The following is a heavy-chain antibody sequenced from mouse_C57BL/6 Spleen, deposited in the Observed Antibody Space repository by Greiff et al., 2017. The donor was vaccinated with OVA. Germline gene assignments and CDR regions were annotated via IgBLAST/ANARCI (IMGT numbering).Heavy chain of an antibody. Sequence: QVQLQQSGAELVRPGTSVKVSCKASGYAFTNYLIEWVKQRPGQGLEWNGVINPGSGGTNYNEKFKGKATLTADKSSSTAYMQLSSLTSEDSAVYFSARGGSNYEDYYAMDDWGQGTSVAVSS. J-gene: IGHJ4*01. CDR2: INPGSGGT. V-gene: IGHV1-54*01. CDR3: ARGGSNYEDYYAMDD. CDR1: GYAFTNYL. D-gene: IGHD2-5*01.